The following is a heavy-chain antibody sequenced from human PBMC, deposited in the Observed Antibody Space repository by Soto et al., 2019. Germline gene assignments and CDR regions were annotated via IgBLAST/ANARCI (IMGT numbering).Heavy chain of an antibody. D-gene: IGHD3-10*01. CDR1: GASISRTGFH. CDR3: ARRGSGHTFDY. V-gene: IGHV4-39*02. CDR2: IYEAGTT. J-gene: IGHJ4*02. Sequence: QLRLQESGPGLVKPSETLSLTCAVSGASISRTGFHWGWIRQPPGQGLEWIGSIYEAGTTFYNSSLQGRVTISADTSKNPFSLQLASVTAADTAVYYCARRGSGHTFDYWGQGTLVTVS.